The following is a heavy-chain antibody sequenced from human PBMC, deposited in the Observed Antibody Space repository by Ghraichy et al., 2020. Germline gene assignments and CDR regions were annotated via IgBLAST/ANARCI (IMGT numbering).Heavy chain of an antibody. V-gene: IGHV3-7*01. J-gene: IGHJ5*02. CDR2: IKQDGSEK. Sequence: GGSLRLSCTASGFTFSNYWMNWVRQAPGEGLEWVANIKQDGSEKYYVDSVKGRFTISRDNAKNSLYLQMNSLRAEDTAVYYCARALSVVPAAMGGWFDPWGQGTLVTVSS. D-gene: IGHD2-2*01. CDR1: GFTFSNYW. CDR3: ARALSVVPAAMGGWFDP.